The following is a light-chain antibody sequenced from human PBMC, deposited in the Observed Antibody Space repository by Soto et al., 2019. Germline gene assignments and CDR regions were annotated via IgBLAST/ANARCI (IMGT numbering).Light chain of an antibody. CDR3: QQYNSYPWA. J-gene: IGKJ1*01. CDR2: GAS. Sequence: VLTQSPATRSVFPGERATLSCRASQTVSSKLAWYQQKPGQAPRLLIYGASTRATGIPARFSGSGSGTEFTLTISSLQPDDFATYYCQQYNSYPWAFGQGTKVDIK. V-gene: IGKV3-15*01. CDR1: QTVSSK.